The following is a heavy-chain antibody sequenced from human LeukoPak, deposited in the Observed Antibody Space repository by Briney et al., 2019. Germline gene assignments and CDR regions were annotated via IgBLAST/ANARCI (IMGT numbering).Heavy chain of an antibody. Sequence: GASVKVSCKASGGTLSSYAISWVRQAPGQGLEWMGGIIPIFGTANYAQKFQGRVTITADESTSTAYMELSSLRSEDTAVYYCARDGYDSSGYYGYWGQGTLVTVSS. CDR3: ARDGYDSSGYYGY. CDR2: IIPIFGTA. D-gene: IGHD3-22*01. CDR1: GGTLSSYA. V-gene: IGHV1-69*13. J-gene: IGHJ4*02.